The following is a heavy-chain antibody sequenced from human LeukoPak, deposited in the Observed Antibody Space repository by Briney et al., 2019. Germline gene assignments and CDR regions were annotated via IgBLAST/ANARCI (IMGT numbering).Heavy chain of an antibody. D-gene: IGHD6-19*01. J-gene: IGHJ5*02. CDR2: INPSDGST. CDR1: GYTFTSYY. Sequence: ASVKASCKASGYTFTSYYMHWVRQAPGQGLEWMGIINPSDGSTSYAQKFQGRVTMTRDTSTSTVYMELSSLRSEDTAVYYCARQQWPGFDWFDPWGQGTLVTAS. CDR3: ARQQWPGFDWFDP. V-gene: IGHV1-46*01.